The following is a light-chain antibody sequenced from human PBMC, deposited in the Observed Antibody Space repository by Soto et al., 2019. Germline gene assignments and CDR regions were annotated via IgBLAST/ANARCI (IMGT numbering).Light chain of an antibody. CDR2: DAS. Sequence: EIVLTQSPGTLSLSPGQRATLSCRASQSVSRNYVAWFQQKPGQAPRLLIYDASTSATGIPDKFGGSGSGTDFTLTISRLEPEDFAVYYCQQYVNSPITFGQGTRLEIK. CDR3: QQYVNSPIT. J-gene: IGKJ5*01. V-gene: IGKV3-20*01. CDR1: QSVSRNY.